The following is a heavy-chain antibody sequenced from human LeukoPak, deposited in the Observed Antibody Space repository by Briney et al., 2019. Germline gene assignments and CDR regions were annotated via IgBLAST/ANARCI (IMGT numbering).Heavy chain of an antibody. D-gene: IGHD3-22*01. Sequence: SVKVSCKASGYTFTSYYMHWVRQAPGQGLEWMGIINPSGGSTSYAQKFQGRVTMTRDTSTSTVYMELSSLRSEDTAVYYCARDQSGVITLYYFDYWGQGTLVTVSS. V-gene: IGHV1-46*01. J-gene: IGHJ4*02. CDR2: INPSGGST. CDR1: GYTFTSYY. CDR3: ARDQSGVITLYYFDY.